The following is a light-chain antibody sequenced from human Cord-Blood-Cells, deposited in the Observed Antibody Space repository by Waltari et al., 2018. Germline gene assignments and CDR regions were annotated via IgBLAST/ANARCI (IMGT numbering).Light chain of an antibody. J-gene: IGLJ2*01. V-gene: IGLV3-19*01. Sequence: ALGQTVRITCQGDSLRSYYASWYQQKPGQAPVLVIHGKNNRPSGNPDRFSGSSSGNTASLTITGAQAEEEADYYCNSRDSSGNHVVFGGGTKLTVL. CDR2: GKN. CDR3: NSRDSSGNHVV. CDR1: SLRSYY.